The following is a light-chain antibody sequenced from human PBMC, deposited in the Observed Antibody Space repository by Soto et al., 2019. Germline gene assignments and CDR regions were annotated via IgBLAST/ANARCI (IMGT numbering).Light chain of an antibody. CDR2: DAS. V-gene: IGKV1-5*01. CDR1: QSIGKW. J-gene: IGKJ1*01. CDR3: QQYNSYSWT. Sequence: DISLTQSPSALSASVGDRVTLSCRASQSIGKWLAWYQQKPGIAPKLLIYDASTLERGVPSRFSGIGSGTEFTLIISSLQPDDFATYYCQQYNSYSWTFGQGTKVDIK.